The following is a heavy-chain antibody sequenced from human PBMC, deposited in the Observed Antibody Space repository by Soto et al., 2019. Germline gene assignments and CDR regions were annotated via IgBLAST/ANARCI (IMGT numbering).Heavy chain of an antibody. CDR1: GGSVSSGSFY. D-gene: IGHD3-22*01. Sequence: PSETLSLTCNVSGGSVSSGSFYWGWIRQPPGKGLEWIGYIFYSGNTNYNPSLKSRVTMSVDTSKNQFSLMLSSVTAADTAVYYCARVPLTYSYDRTYTSDTWCQATVLTVSS. CDR3: ARVPLTYSYDRTYTSDT. CDR2: IFYSGNT. V-gene: IGHV4-61*01. J-gene: IGHJ5*02.